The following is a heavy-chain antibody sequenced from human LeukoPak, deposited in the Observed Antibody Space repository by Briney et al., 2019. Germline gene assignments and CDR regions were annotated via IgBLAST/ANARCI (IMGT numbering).Heavy chain of an antibody. J-gene: IGHJ4*02. CDR1: GGSISSSNW. Sequence: SETLSLTCAVSGGSISSSNWWSWVRQPPGKGLEWIGEIYHSGSTNYNPSLKSRVTISVDKSKNQFSLKLSSVTAADTAVYYCARVTHMTTVTTVFDYWGQGTLVTVSS. CDR3: ARVTHMTTVTTVFDY. V-gene: IGHV4-4*02. D-gene: IGHD4-17*01. CDR2: IYHSGST.